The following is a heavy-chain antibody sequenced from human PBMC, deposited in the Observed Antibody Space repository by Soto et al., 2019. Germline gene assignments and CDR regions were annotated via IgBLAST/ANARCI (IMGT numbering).Heavy chain of an antibody. CDR2: ISGSGGST. CDR3: AKDLSPGY. D-gene: IGHD3-16*01. Sequence: GASLRLVCAASGFPFSGYDISWVRQAPGKGLEWVSAISGSGGSTYYADSVKGRFTISRDNSKNTLYLQMNSLRAEDTAVYYCAKDLSPGYWGQGTLVTVSS. J-gene: IGHJ4*02. V-gene: IGHV3-23*01. CDR1: GFPFSGYD.